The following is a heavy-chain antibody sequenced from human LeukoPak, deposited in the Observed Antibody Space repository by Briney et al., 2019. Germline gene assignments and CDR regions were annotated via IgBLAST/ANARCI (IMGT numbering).Heavy chain of an antibody. CDR1: GYSFSEAY. CDR2: TKPKSGVI. D-gene: IGHD1-1*01. Sequence: GASVKVSCKASGYSFSEAYMFWIRQAPGEGREWVGWTKPKSGVIRYAQKFQGRVTVTSDTSISTLYMELNSLRSDDTAVYYCARDHVSRKDDRNFDYWGQGTLVTVSS. CDR3: ARDHVSRKDDRNFDY. V-gene: IGHV1-2*02. J-gene: IGHJ4*02.